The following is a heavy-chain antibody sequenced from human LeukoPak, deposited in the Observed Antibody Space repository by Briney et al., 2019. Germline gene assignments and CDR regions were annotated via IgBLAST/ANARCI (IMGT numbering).Heavy chain of an antibody. CDR1: GDSVSSNSAA. CDR2: TYYRSKWY. CDR3: ARDRNFGGPYNSIDY. J-gene: IGHJ4*02. D-gene: IGHD2/OR15-2a*01. Sequence: SQTLSLTCAISGDSVSSNSAAWNWIRQSPSRGLEWLGRTYYRSKWYNAVSVKSRITINPDTSKNQVSLQLNSVTPEDTAVYYCARDRNFGGPYNSIDYWGQGTLVTVSS. V-gene: IGHV6-1*01.